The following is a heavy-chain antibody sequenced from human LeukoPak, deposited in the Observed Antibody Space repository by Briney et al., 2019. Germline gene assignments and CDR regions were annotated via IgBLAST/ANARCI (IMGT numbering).Heavy chain of an antibody. CDR1: GGSFSGYF. CDR2: INHRGST. V-gene: IGHV4-34*01. Sequence: SETLSLTCAVYGGSFSGYFWNWIRQSPGKGLEWIGEINHRGSTDYNPSLKSRVTISVDTSKNQFSLKLSSVTAADTAVYYCARGTSAYYFDYWGQGTLVTVSS. J-gene: IGHJ4*02. CDR3: ARGTSAYYFDY.